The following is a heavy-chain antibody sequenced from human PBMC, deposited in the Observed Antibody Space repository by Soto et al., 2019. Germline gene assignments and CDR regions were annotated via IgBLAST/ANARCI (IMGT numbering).Heavy chain of an antibody. Sequence: LDEPTRTLALTGPTSRISSSTSKEKIGWIRQPPGKALEWLALIYWDDDKRYSPSLKSRLTLTRDTSRNQMVLKLTNIDPVDTATYYFFFFFFNGTPRALIYF. CDR3: FFFFFNGTPRALIYF. CDR1: RISSSTSKEK. D-gene: IGHD2-8*01. CDR2: IYWDDDK. V-gene: IGHV2-5*02. J-gene: IGHJ1*01.